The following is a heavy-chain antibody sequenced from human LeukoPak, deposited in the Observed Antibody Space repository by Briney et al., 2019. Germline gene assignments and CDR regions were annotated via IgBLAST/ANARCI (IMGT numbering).Heavy chain of an antibody. J-gene: IGHJ4*02. CDR1: GYTFTGYY. CDR2: INPSGGST. V-gene: IGHV1-46*01. D-gene: IGHD6-19*01. Sequence: ASVKVSCKASGYTFTGYYMHWVRQAPGQGLEWMGIINPSGGSTSYAQKFQGRVTMTRDMSTSTVYMELSSLRSEDTAVYYCARGGDSSGWYSYFDYWGQGTLVTVSS. CDR3: ARGGDSSGWYSYFDY.